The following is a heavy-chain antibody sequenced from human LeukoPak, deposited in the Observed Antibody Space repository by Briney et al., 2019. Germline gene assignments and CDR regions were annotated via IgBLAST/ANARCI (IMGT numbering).Heavy chain of an antibody. CDR2: INPNSGGT. Sequence: GASVKVSCKASGYTFTGYYMHWVRQAPGQGLEWMGWINPNSGGTNYAQKFQGRVTMTRDTSISTAYMELSRLRSDDTAVCYCARMGFGELGMGVFDYWGQGTLVTVSS. CDR1: GYTFTGYY. V-gene: IGHV1-2*02. J-gene: IGHJ4*02. D-gene: IGHD3-10*01. CDR3: ARMGFGELGMGVFDY.